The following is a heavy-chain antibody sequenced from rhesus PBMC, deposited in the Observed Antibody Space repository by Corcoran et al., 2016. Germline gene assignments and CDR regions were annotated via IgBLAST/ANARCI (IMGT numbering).Heavy chain of an antibody. V-gene: IGHV1-111*02. CDR3: ATDRKYCSSTYCSSDY. CDR1: GYTFTDYY. D-gene: IGHD2-15*01. J-gene: IGHJ4*01. CDR2: VDPEDGKA. Sequence: EVQLVQSGAEVKKPGASVKISCKASGYTFTDYYLHWVRQAPGKGLEWMGRVDPEDGKAIHAQKFQDRVTITADTSTDTAYMELSSLRSEDTAVYYCATDRKYCSSTYCSSDYWGQGVLVTVSS.